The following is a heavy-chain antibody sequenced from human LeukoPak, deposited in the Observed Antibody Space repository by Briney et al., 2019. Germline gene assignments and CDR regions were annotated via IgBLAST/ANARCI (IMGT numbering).Heavy chain of an antibody. J-gene: IGHJ5*02. D-gene: IGHD2-2*01. CDR1: GYTFTSYD. CDR2: MNPNSGNT. Sequence: ASVKVSCKASGYTFTSYDINWVRQATGQGLEWLGWMNPNSGNTGYAQKFQGRVTMTRNTSTDTAYMELSSLRSEDTAVYYCATTYCSSTSCRLFDPWGQGTLVTVSS. CDR3: ATTYCSSTSCRLFDP. V-gene: IGHV1-8*01.